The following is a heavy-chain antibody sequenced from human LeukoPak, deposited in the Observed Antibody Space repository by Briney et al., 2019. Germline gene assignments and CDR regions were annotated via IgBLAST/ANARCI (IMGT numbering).Heavy chain of an antibody. Sequence: GGSLRLSCAASGFTFSSYEMHWVRQAPGKGLEWVSSISSGSDYIYYADSVKGRFTISRDNAKNSLYLQMNSLRVEDTAVYYCARGQGSAAVAGDSDYWGQGTLVTVSS. CDR2: ISSGSDYI. CDR3: ARGQGSAAVAGDSDY. D-gene: IGHD6-19*01. V-gene: IGHV3-21*01. CDR1: GFTFSSYE. J-gene: IGHJ4*02.